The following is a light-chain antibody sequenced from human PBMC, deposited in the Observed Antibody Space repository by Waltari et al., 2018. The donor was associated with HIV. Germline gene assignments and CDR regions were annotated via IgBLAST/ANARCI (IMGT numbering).Light chain of an antibody. CDR3: QSYDSSLSGFWV. CDR2: GDS. J-gene: IGLJ3*02. CDR1: SSNIGAGHD. V-gene: IGLV1-40*01. Sequence: QSVLTPPPSVSGAPGQRVTIPCTGNSSNIGAGHDVHRYQQLPGIAPKLPIYGDSNRPSGVPDRFSGSKSGTSASLAITGLQAEDEADYYCQSYDSSLSGFWVFGGGTKLTVL.